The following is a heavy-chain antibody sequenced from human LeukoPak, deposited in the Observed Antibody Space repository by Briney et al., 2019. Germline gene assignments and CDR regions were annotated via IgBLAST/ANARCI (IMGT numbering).Heavy chain of an antibody. D-gene: IGHD6-13*01. CDR3: ARHAKAYGSSCDY. Sequence: GASLLISCKGSGYSFTTYWISWVRQLPGKGREWMGRIDPSDSYTNYSPSFQGHVTISADKSFSTAYLQWTSLKASDTAMYYCARHAKAYGSSCDYWGQGTLVTVSS. CDR1: GYSFTTYW. J-gene: IGHJ4*02. CDR2: IDPSDSYT. V-gene: IGHV5-10-1*01.